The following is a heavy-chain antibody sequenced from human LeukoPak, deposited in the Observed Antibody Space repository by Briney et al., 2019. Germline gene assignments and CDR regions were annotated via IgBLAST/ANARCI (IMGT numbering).Heavy chain of an antibody. D-gene: IGHD6-13*01. J-gene: IGHJ4*02. V-gene: IGHV3-21*01. Sequence: GSLRLSCAASGFTFSSYSMNWVRQAPGKGLEWVSSISSSSSYIYYADSVKGRFTISRDNAKNSLYLQMNSLRAEDTAVYYCARGGQQLVYFDYWGQGTLVTVSS. CDR3: ARGGQQLVYFDY. CDR2: ISSSSSYI. CDR1: GFTFSSYS.